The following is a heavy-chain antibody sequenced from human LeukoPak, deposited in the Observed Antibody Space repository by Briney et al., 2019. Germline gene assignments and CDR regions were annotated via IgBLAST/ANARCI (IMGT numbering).Heavy chain of an antibody. CDR3: ARDAGTSYYYYYGMDV. D-gene: IGHD3/OR15-3a*01. CDR1: GGSISCSSYY. Sequence: PSETLSLTCTVSGGSISCSSYYWGWIRQPPGKGLEWIGSIYYSGSTYYNPSLKSRVTISVDTSKNQFSLKLSSVTAADTAVYYCARDAGTSYYYYYGMDVWGQGTTVTVSS. CDR2: IYYSGST. V-gene: IGHV4-39*02. J-gene: IGHJ6*02.